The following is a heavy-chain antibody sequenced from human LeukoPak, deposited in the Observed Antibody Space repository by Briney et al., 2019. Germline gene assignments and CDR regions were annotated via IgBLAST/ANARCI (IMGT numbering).Heavy chain of an antibody. CDR2: IYYSGST. CDR3: ARGGPNSSGYAGDGFDI. Sequence: SSETLSLTCTVSGGSISSSSYYWGWIRQPPGKGLEWIGSIYYSGSTYYNPSLKSRVTISVDTSRNQFSLRLSSVTAADTAMYYCARGGPNSSGYAGDGFDIWGPGTMVTVSS. CDR1: GGSISSSSYY. D-gene: IGHD3-22*01. V-gene: IGHV4-39*07. J-gene: IGHJ3*02.